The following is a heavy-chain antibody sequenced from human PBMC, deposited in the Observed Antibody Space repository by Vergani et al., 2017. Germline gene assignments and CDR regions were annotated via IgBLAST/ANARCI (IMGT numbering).Heavy chain of an antibody. V-gene: IGHV1-69*01. CDR2: IIPIFGTA. J-gene: IGHJ5*02. D-gene: IGHD2-2*01. CDR1: GGTFSSYA. CDR3: ARERRSGSTSPWGFDP. Sequence: VQLVQSGAEVKKPGESLKISCKASGGTFSSYAISWVRQAPGQGLEWMGGIIPIFGTANYAQKFQGRVTITADESTSTAYMELSSLRSEDTAVYYCARERRSGSTSPWGFDPWGQGTLVTVSS.